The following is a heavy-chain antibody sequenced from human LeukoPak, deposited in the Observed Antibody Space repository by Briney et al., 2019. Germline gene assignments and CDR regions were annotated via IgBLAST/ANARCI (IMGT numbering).Heavy chain of an antibody. J-gene: IGHJ3*02. D-gene: IGHD3-22*01. Sequence: GGSLRLSCAASGFTFSRYWIHWVRQAPGKGLEWVSRINPDGSTTTYADSVKGRFTISRDNAKNTVYLQMNSLRAEDTAVYYCARLLDDSSGYFPSAFDIWGQGTMVTVSS. V-gene: IGHV3-74*01. CDR2: INPDGSTT. CDR1: GFTFSRYW. CDR3: ARLLDDSSGYFPSAFDI.